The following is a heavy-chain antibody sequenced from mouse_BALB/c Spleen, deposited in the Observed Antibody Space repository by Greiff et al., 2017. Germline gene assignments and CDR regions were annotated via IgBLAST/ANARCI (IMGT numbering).Heavy chain of an antibody. V-gene: IGHV2-9*02. CDR3: ARGGDYDYSFAY. D-gene: IGHD2-4*01. CDR1: GFSLTSYS. J-gene: IGHJ3*01. Sequence: QVQLQQSGPGLVAPSQSLSITCTVSGFSLTSYSVHWVRQPPGKGLEWLGVIWAGGSTNYNSALMSRLSISKDNSKSQVFLKMNSLQTDDTAMYYCARGGDYDYSFAYWGQGTLVTVSA. CDR2: IWAGGST.